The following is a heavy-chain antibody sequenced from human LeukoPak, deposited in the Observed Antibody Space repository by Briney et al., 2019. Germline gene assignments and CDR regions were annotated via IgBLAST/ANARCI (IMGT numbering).Heavy chain of an antibody. V-gene: IGHV4-34*01. CDR3: ARVVVVAAGHDY. J-gene: IGHJ4*02. CDR1: GGVFSGFY. CDR2: INHSGST. Sequence: KPSETPSLNRAVYGGVFSGFYWSWSRPPPGKGLEWIGEINHSGSTNYNPSLKSRVTISVDTSKNQFSLKLSSVTAADTAVYYCARVVVVAAGHDYWGQGTLVTVSS. D-gene: IGHD2-15*01.